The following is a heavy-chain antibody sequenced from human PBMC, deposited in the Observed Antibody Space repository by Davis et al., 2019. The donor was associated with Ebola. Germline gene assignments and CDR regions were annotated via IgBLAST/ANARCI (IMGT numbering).Heavy chain of an antibody. CDR2: FDPQEGLT. CDR3: AAAHCSTTSCPFPY. CDR1: GYTLSELS. J-gene: IGHJ4*02. Sequence: ASVKVSCKVTGYTLSELSMHWVRQTPGKGLEWLGGFDPQEGLTVYAQKFQGRVTMTDDTSPDTAYMELSSPTSEDTAIYYCAAAHCSTTSCPFPYWGQGTLVTVSS. D-gene: IGHD2-2*01. V-gene: IGHV1-24*01.